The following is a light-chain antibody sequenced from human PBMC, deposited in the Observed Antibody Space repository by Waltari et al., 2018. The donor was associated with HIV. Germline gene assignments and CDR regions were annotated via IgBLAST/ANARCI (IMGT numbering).Light chain of an antibody. V-gene: IGKV3-11*01. CDR3: QQRSAWPLT. CDR1: HIVGSL. Sequence: EIVLTQSPATLSLSPGERATLSCGASHIVGSLIAWYQQKPGQAPRLLIYDASNRATGIPARFSGSGSGTDFTLTISSLEPEDFAVYYCQQRSAWPLTFGGGTKVEIK. J-gene: IGKJ4*01. CDR2: DAS.